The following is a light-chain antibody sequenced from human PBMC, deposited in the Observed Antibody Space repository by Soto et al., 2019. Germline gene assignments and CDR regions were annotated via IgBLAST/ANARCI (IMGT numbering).Light chain of an antibody. J-gene: IGLJ2*01. CDR2: EVS. Sequence: QSVLTQPASVSGSPGQSITISCTGTSSDVGGYRYVSWYQHFPDKAPKLMIYEVSNRPSGVSSRFSGSKSGNTASLTISGLQAEDEADYYCSSYTSSGPLVVFGGGTKVTVL. CDR1: SSDVGGYRY. V-gene: IGLV2-14*01. CDR3: SSYTSSGPLVV.